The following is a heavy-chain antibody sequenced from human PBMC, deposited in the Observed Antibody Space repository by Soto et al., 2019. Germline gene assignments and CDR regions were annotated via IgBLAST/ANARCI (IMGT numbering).Heavy chain of an antibody. CDR3: ARVHSYYDFWSGPPATNNWFDP. V-gene: IGHV3-66*01. D-gene: IGHD3-3*01. J-gene: IGHJ5*02. Sequence: PGGSLRLSCAASGFTVSSNYMSWVRQAPGKGLEWVSVIYSGGSTYHADSVKGRFTISRDNSKNTLYLQMNSLRAEDTAVYYCARVHSYYDFWSGPPATNNWFDPWGQGTLVTVSS. CDR2: IYSGGST. CDR1: GFTVSSNY.